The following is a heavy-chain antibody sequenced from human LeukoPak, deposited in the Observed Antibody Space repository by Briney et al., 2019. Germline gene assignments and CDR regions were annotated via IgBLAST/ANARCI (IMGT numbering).Heavy chain of an antibody. V-gene: IGHV3-21*01. Sequence: GGSLRLSCAASGFTFSSYSMNWVRQAPGKGLEWVSSISSSSSYIYYADSVKGRFTISRDNAKNSLYLQMNSLRAEDTAVYYCARPQDIVVVVAALDYWGQGTLVTVSS. CDR2: ISSSSSYI. CDR1: GFTFSSYS. D-gene: IGHD2-15*01. CDR3: ARPQDIVVVVAALDY. J-gene: IGHJ4*02.